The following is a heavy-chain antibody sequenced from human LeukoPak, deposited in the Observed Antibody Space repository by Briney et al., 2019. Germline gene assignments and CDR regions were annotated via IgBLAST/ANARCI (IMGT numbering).Heavy chain of an antibody. V-gene: IGHV3-23*01. CDR2: ISGSGGST. Sequence: GGSLRLSCAASGFTFSSYAMSWVRQAPGKGLEWVSAISGSGGSTYYADSVKGRFTISRDNSKNTLYLQMNSLRAEDTAVYYSAKHPGLWFGDFTNPWFDPWGQPTLVTVSS. D-gene: IGHD3-10*01. J-gene: IGHJ5*02. CDR3: AKHPGLWFGDFTNPWFDP. CDR1: GFTFSSYA.